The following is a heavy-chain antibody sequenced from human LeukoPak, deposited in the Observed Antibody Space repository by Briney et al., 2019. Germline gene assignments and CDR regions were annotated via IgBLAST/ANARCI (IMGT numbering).Heavy chain of an antibody. CDR2: IDVSGLST. CDR3: ARDSYDNSGYYTHDY. J-gene: IGHJ4*02. V-gene: IGHV3-23*01. CDR1: GFTFSTYA. D-gene: IGHD3-22*01. Sequence: GGSLRLSCAASGFTFSTYAMSWGRQGPGKGLEWVSTIDVSGLSTYYAHSVRGRFTISRDNSKNTLYLQMDSLRAEDTAVYYCARDSYDNSGYYTHDYWGQGTLVTFSS.